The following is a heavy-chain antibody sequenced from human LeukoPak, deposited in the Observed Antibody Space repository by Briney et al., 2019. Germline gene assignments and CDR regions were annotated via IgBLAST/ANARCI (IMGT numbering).Heavy chain of an antibody. Sequence: GGSLRISCAASGFTFSNYWVHWVRQAPGKGLVWVSRINRDGSTTNYADSVKGRFTVSRDNAKNTLNLQMNSLGAEDTAVYYCARDKTSGESSEIDYWGQGTLVTVSS. V-gene: IGHV3-74*01. CDR3: ARDKTSGESSEIDY. D-gene: IGHD3-10*01. CDR1: GFTFSNYW. J-gene: IGHJ4*02. CDR2: INRDGSTT.